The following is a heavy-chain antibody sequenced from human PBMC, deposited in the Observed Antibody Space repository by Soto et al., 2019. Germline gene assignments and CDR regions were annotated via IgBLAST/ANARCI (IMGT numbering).Heavy chain of an antibody. Sequence: QVQLQESGPGLVKPSETLSLTCTVSGGSISSYYWSWIRQPPGKGLEWIGYIYYSGSTNYNPSLKSRVTISVDTSKNQFSLKLSSVTAADTAVYYCARQRDYDILTGYYEHWFDPWGQGTLVTVSS. CDR3: ARQRDYDILTGYYEHWFDP. CDR2: IYYSGST. CDR1: GGSISSYY. D-gene: IGHD3-9*01. V-gene: IGHV4-59*08. J-gene: IGHJ5*02.